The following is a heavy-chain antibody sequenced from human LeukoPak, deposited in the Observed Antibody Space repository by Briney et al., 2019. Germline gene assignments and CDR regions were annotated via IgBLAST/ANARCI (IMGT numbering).Heavy chain of an antibody. CDR1: GFTFSSYS. Sequence: GGSLRLSCAASGFTFSSYSMNWVRQAPGKGLEWVSSISSSSSYIYYADSVKGRFTISRGNAKNSLYLQMNSLRAEDTAVYYCARDPYSGLFDYWGQGTLVTVSS. V-gene: IGHV3-21*01. CDR3: ARDPYSGLFDY. J-gene: IGHJ4*02. D-gene: IGHD4-11*01. CDR2: ISSSSSYI.